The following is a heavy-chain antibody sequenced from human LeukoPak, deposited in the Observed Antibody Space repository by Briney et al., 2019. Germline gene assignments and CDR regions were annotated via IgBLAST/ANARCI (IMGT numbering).Heavy chain of an antibody. CDR1: GFTFSGFA. CDR3: VKDRGGSPFYGMDV. D-gene: IGHD1-26*01. CDR2: ISGSGDNT. V-gene: IGHV3-23*01. Sequence: GGSLRLSCAGSGFTFSGFAMSWVRRTPGKGLEWVSGISGSGDNTLYADSVKGRFTISRDNSKNTLYLEMNSLRAEDTAIYYCVKDRGGSPFYGMDVWGQGTTVTVSS. J-gene: IGHJ6*02.